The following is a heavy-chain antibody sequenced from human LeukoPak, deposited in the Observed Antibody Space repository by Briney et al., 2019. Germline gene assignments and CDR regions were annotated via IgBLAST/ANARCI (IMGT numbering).Heavy chain of an antibody. CDR2: INHSGST. CDR3: ARGRIVATHFDY. J-gene: IGHJ4*02. CDR1: GGSFSGYH. D-gene: IGHD5-12*01. Sequence: SETLSLTCAVYGGSFSGYHWSWIRQPPGKGLEWIGEINHSGSTNYNPSLKSRATISVDTSKNQFSLKLSSVTAADTAVYYCARGRIVATHFDYWGQGTLVTVSS. V-gene: IGHV4-34*01.